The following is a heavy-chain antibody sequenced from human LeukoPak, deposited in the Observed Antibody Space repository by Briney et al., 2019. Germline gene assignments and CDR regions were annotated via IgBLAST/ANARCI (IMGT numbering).Heavy chain of an antibody. CDR2: IYTSGST. D-gene: IGHD3-22*01. J-gene: IGHJ4*02. CDR3: ARSDYYDSSGYLDY. V-gene: IGHV4-4*07. Sequence: SETMSLTCTVSGGSISSYYWSWIRQPAGKGREWIGRIYTSGSTNYNPSLKSRVTMSVDTSKNQFYLKLSTVAAADTAVYYCARSDYYDSSGYLDYWRQETLVTVSS. CDR1: GGSISSYY.